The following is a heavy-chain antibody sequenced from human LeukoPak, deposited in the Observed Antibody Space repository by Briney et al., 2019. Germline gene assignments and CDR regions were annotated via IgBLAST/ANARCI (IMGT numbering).Heavy chain of an antibody. CDR3: ARVTPRDTTGGHIDY. CDR2: MNQDGSRI. D-gene: IGHD2-8*02. Sequence: GGPQRLPCTASGYIQSKRDVLWPRQAPGKGLEWVANMNQDGSRIYYVDSVKSRFTISRDNAKNSLHLQMSSLRADDTAVYYRARVTPRDTTGGHIDYWGQGALVTVSS. V-gene: IGHV3-7*04. J-gene: IGHJ4*02. CDR1: GYIQSKRD.